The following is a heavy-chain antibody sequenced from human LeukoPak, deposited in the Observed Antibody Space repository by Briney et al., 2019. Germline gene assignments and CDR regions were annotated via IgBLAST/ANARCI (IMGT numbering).Heavy chain of an antibody. CDR2: IRYDGSNK. J-gene: IGHJ4*02. V-gene: IGHV3-30*02. D-gene: IGHD1-7*01. Sequence: GGSLRLSCAASGFTFKKYAMNWVRQAPGKGLEWVAFIRYDGSNKYYADSVKGRFTISRDNSKNTLYLQMNSLRAEDTAVYYCAKDRDNWNFGYFDYWGQGTLVTVSS. CDR1: GFTFKKYA. CDR3: AKDRDNWNFGYFDY.